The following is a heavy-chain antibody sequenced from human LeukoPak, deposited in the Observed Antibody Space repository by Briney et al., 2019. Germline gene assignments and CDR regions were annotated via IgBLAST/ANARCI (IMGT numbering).Heavy chain of an antibody. D-gene: IGHD3-10*01. CDR3: ASLRPWSPRFGELYFDY. J-gene: IGHJ4*02. Sequence: SQTLSLTCTVSGGSISSGGYYWSWIRQHPGKGLEWIGYIYYSGSTYYNPSLKSRVTISVDTSKNQFSLKLSSVTAADTAVYYCASLRPWSPRFGELYFDYWGQGTLVTVSS. V-gene: IGHV4-31*03. CDR1: GGSISSGGYY. CDR2: IYYSGST.